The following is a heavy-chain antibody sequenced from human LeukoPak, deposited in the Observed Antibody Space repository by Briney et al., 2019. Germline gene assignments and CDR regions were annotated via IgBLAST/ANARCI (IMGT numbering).Heavy chain of an antibody. D-gene: IGHD1-26*01. CDR2: IKQDGSEK. V-gene: IGHV3-7*01. Sequence: PGGSLRLSCAASGFTFSIYGMNWVRQAPGKGLEWVANIKQDGSEKYYVDSVKGRFTISRDNAKNSLYLQMNSLRAEDTAVYYCARDFSEEWELLGGYFDYWGQGTLVTVSS. CDR3: ARDFSEEWELLGGYFDY. CDR1: GFTFSIYG. J-gene: IGHJ4*02.